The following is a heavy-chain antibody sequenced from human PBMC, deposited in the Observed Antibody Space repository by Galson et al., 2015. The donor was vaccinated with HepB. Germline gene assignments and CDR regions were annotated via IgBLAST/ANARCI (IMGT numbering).Heavy chain of an antibody. Sequence: SLRLSCAASGFTFSSYGMHWVRQAPGKGLEWVAVIWYDGSNKYYADSVKGRFTISRDNSKNTLYLQMNSLRAEDTAVYYCARDGCGGDCYSDYYYYYMDVWGKGTTVTVSS. J-gene: IGHJ6*03. V-gene: IGHV3-33*01. D-gene: IGHD2-21*01. CDR2: IWYDGSNK. CDR3: ARDGCGGDCYSDYYYYYMDV. CDR1: GFTFSSYG.